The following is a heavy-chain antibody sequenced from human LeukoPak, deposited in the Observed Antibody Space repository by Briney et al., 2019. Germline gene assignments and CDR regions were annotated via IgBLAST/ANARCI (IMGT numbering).Heavy chain of an antibody. V-gene: IGHV4-59*01. Sequence: SETLSLTCTVSGGSISSYYWSWIRQPPGKGLEWIGYIYYSGSTNYNPSLKSRVTISVDTSKNQFSLKLSSVTAADTAVYYCARVGCSSTSCYTFATDWYFDLWGRGTLVTVSS. D-gene: IGHD2-2*02. CDR2: IYYSGST. J-gene: IGHJ2*01. CDR3: ARVGCSSTSCYTFATDWYFDL. CDR1: GGSISSYY.